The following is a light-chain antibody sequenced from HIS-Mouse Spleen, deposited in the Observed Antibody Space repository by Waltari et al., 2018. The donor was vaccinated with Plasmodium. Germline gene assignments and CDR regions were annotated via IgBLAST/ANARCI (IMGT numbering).Light chain of an antibody. Sequence: EIVMTQSQATLSVSPGESATLSCRASQSVSSNLAWYQQKPGQAPRLLIYGASTRPTGIPARFSGSGSGTEFTLTISSLQSEDFAVYYCQQYNNWSFTFGPGTKVDIK. CDR2: GAS. CDR3: QQYNNWSFT. J-gene: IGKJ3*01. CDR1: QSVSSN. V-gene: IGKV3-15*01.